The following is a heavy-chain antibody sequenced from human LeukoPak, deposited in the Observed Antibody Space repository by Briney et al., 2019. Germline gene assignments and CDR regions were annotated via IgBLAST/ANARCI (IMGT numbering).Heavy chain of an antibody. CDR1: GFTFSSYA. Sequence: GGSLGLSCAASGFTFSSYALTWVRQAPGKGLEWVSAITTSGGSTHYADSVKGRFTISRDNSKNTLYLQMNSLRAEDTAVYYCAKEYGSGSYYYDYWGQGTLVTVSS. J-gene: IGHJ4*02. CDR3: AKEYGSGSYYYDY. V-gene: IGHV3-23*01. CDR2: ITTSGGST. D-gene: IGHD3-10*01.